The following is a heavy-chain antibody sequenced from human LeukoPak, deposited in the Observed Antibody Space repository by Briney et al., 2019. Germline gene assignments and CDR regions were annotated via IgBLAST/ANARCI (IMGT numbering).Heavy chain of an antibody. CDR1: AGSISSTSYH. Sequence: SVTLSLTCTVSAGSISSTSYHWAWIRQPPGKGLGWIATVYYTGSAYYNPSLKSRVTISVDTSKSQFSLKLSSVTTADTALYYCARYASGSYYWFDPWGQGTLVTVSS. CDR2: VYYTGSA. J-gene: IGHJ5*02. CDR3: ARYASGSYYWFDP. D-gene: IGHD3-10*01. V-gene: IGHV4-39*01.